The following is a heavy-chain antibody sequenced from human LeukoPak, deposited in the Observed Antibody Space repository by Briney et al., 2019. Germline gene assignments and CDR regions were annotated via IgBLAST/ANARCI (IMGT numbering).Heavy chain of an antibody. CDR3: ARDNSVGDIAWWFDP. CDR1: GYTFINHW. D-gene: IGHD1-26*01. CDR2: INPTGTAT. V-gene: IGHV1-46*01. J-gene: IGHJ5*02. Sequence: ASVKVSCKASGYTFINHWMHWVRQAPGQGLEWVGLINPTGTATLYAQEFQGRITLTRDMSATTDYMELSSLTSEDTAVYYCARDNSVGDIAWWFDPWGQGTLVTVSS.